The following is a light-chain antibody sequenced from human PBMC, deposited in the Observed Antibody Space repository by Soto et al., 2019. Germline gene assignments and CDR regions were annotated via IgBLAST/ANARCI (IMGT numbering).Light chain of an antibody. CDR3: QQYNNLPLT. CDR1: QDISNS. Sequence: DIQMTQSPSSLSASVGDRVTITCQASQDISNSLNWYQQRPGKAPNLLIYDESNLETGVPSRFSGSGSGTHFTLTISSLQPEDIATYHCQQYNNLPLTFGGGTKVEIK. CDR2: DES. J-gene: IGKJ4*01. V-gene: IGKV1-33*01.